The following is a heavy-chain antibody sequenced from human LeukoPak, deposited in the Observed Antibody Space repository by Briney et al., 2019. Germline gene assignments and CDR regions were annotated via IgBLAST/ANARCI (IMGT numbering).Heavy chain of an antibody. J-gene: IGHJ4*02. V-gene: IGHV1-2*02. CDR2: INPHNSGS. CDR1: GYTFTDYY. CDR3: ASRTDYYDRSGYIPDY. Sequence: ASVTLSCTASGYTFTDYYMHWVRQAPGQGLVWMGCINPHNSGSNYAQMMQRMVTISGDSSITTAYLYLSSLTSDATAVYYCASRTDYYDRSGYIPDYWGQGTLVTVSS. D-gene: IGHD3-22*01.